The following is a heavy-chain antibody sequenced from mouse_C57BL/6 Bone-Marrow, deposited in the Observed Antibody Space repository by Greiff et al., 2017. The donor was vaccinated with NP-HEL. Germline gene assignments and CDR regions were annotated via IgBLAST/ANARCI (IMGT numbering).Heavy chain of an antibody. CDR3: ARHGGYSNFAY. J-gene: IGHJ3*01. Sequence: QQSCTASGYTFTEYTIHWVKQRSGQGLEWIGWFYPGSGSIKYNEKFKDKATLTADKSSSTVYMELSRLTSEDSAVYFCARHGGYSNFAYWGQGTLVTVSA. V-gene: IGHV1-62-2*01. CDR1: GYTFTEYT. CDR2: FYPGSGSI. D-gene: IGHD2-5*01.